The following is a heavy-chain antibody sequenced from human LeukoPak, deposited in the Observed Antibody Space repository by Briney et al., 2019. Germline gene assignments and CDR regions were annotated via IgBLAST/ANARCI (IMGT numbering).Heavy chain of an antibody. Sequence: GALRLSCAASRFTFSTYTMNWVRQAPGKGLEWVSSISSSSSYKYYADSVKGRFTISRDNAKNSLYLQMNTLRAEDTAVYYCARDRTTVTTFDYWGQGTLVTVSS. J-gene: IGHJ4*02. V-gene: IGHV3-21*01. D-gene: IGHD4-17*01. CDR3: ARDRTTVTTFDY. CDR1: RFTFSTYT. CDR2: ISSSSSYK.